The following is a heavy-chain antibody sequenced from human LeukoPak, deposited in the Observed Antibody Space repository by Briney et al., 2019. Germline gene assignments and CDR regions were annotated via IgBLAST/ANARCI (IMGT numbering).Heavy chain of an antibody. CDR2: INPNSGGT. D-gene: IGHD3-10*01. V-gene: IGHV1-2*02. CDR1: GYTFTGYY. J-gene: IGHJ6*03. CDR3: VSGWFGELLSEGHYYYVDV. Sequence: ASVKVSCKASGYTFTGYYMHWVRQAPGQGLEWMGWINPNSGGTNYAQKFQGRVTMTRDTSISTAYMELSRLRSDDTAVYYCVSGWFGELLSEGHYYYVDVWGKGTTVTVSS.